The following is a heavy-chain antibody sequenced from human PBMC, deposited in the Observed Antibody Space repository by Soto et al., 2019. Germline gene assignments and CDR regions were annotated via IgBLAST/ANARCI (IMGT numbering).Heavy chain of an antibody. Sequence: GGSLRLSCAASGFIVSDYYMSWVRQAPGKGLEWVSYISRGGSAMYSADSVRGRFTISRDNAKNSLYLQMNSLRTDDTAVYYCARGEQYCSSGSCYASQYYYWGRGTLVTVSS. V-gene: IGHV3-11*01. CDR3: ARGEQYCSSGSCYASQYYY. CDR2: ISRGGSAM. CDR1: GFIVSDYY. J-gene: IGHJ4*02. D-gene: IGHD2-15*01.